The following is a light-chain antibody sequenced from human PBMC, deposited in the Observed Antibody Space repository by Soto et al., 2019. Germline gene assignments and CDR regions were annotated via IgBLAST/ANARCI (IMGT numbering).Light chain of an antibody. V-gene: IGLV2-8*01. CDR2: EVS. J-gene: IGLJ1*01. CDR3: STYAGSDNYV. Sequence: QSALTQPPSVSGSPGQSVTISCTGTSSDVGGYNFVSWYQHHPGKAPKLMIYEVSKRPSGVPDRFSGSKSGNTASLTVSGLQAEDEADYYCSTYAGSDNYVFGTGTKLTVL. CDR1: SSDVGGYNF.